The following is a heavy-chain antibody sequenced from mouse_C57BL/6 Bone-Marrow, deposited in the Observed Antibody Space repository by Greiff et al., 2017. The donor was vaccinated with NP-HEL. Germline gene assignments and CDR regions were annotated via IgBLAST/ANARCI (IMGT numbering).Heavy chain of an antibody. V-gene: IGHV1-74*01. D-gene: IGHD1-1*01. CDR1: GYTFTSYW. J-gene: IGHJ4*01. CDR2: IHPSDSDT. CDR3: AILSTVVAPYAMDY. Sequence: QVQLKQPGAELVKPGASVKVSCKASGYTFTSYWMHWVKQRPGQGLEWIGRIHPSDSDTNYNQKFKGKATLTVDKSSSTAYMQLSSLTSEDSAVYYCAILSTVVAPYAMDYWGQGTSVTVSS.